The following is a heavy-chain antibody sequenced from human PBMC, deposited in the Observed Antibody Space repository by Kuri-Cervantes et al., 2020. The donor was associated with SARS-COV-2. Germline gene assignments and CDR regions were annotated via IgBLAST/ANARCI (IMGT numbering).Heavy chain of an antibody. J-gene: IGHJ4*02. V-gene: IGHV3-23*01. CDR2: IDDSGVNT. Sequence: GGSLRLSCAASRFTFRNYALNWVRQAPGRGLEWVSIIDDSGVNTYYADSVKGRFTVSGDNSKSSLYLQMNNLRAYDTAVYYCARSQGELDLLVPIAYWGRGTLVTVSS. CDR1: RFTFRNYA. D-gene: IGHD1-26*01. CDR3: ARSQGELDLLVPIAY.